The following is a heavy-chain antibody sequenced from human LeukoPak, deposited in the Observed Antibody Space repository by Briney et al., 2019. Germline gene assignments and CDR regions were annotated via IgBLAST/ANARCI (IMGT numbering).Heavy chain of an antibody. D-gene: IGHD3-22*01. V-gene: IGHV1-24*01. J-gene: IGHJ4*02. Sequence: ASVKVSCKVSGYTLTEVSMHWVRQAPGKGLEWMGGFNPEDGETIYAQKFQGRVTMTEDTSTDTAYMELSSLRSEDTAVYYCANGRHYDSSGFLFDYWGQGTLVTVSS. CDR2: FNPEDGET. CDR3: ANGRHYDSSGFLFDY. CDR1: GYTLTEVS.